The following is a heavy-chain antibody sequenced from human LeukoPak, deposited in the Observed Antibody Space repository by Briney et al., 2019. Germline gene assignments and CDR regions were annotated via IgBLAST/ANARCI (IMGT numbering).Heavy chain of an antibody. CDR1: GGTFSSYA. J-gene: IGHJ5*02. V-gene: IGHV1-69*13. CDR2: IIPIFGTA. D-gene: IGHD6-19*01. CDR3: ARVIAVAGTPPKNWFDP. Sequence: SVKVSCKASGGTFSSYAISWVRQAPGQGLEWMGGIIPIFGTANYAQKFQGRVTITADESTSTAYMELRSLRSDDTAVYYCARVIAVAGTPPKNWFDPWGQGTLVTVSS.